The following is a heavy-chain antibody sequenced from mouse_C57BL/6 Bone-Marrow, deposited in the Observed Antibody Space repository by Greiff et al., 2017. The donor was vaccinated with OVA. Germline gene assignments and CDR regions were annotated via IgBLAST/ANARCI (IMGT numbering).Heavy chain of an antibody. D-gene: IGHD2-2*01. CDR1: GYTFTSYW. CDR2: IAPSDSYT. V-gene: IGHV1-69*01. J-gene: IGHJ3*01. CDR3: ARDGYDWFAY. Sequence: QVQLQQPGAELVMPGASVQLSCKASGYTFTSYWMHWVKQRPGQGLEWIGEIAPSDSYTNYNQKFKVKSTLTVDKSSSTAYMKLSSLTSEDSAVYYCARDGYDWFAYWGQGTLVTVSA.